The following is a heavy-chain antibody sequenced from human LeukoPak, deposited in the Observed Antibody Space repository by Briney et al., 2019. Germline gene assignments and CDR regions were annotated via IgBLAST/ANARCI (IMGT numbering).Heavy chain of an antibody. D-gene: IGHD3-10*01. CDR1: GGSISSGSYY. J-gene: IGHJ4*02. CDR3: ARGLGIYGTGIDY. Sequence: SETLSLTCTGSGGSISSGSYYWSWIRQPAGKGLEWIGRIYTSGSTNYNPSLKSRVTISVDTSKNQFSLKLSSVTAADTAVYYCARGLGIYGTGIDYWGQGTLVTVSS. CDR2: IYTSGST. V-gene: IGHV4-61*02.